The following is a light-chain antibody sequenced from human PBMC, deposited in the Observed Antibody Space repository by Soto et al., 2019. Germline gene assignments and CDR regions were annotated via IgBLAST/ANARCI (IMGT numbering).Light chain of an antibody. CDR1: SNDVGAYDF. CDR3: KSYAGSNTYV. J-gene: IGLJ1*01. Sequence: QSVLTQPASVSGSPGQSITISCTGTSNDVGAYDFVSWYQHHPGKAPRLIIYEVVQRPSGVPDRFSGSKSGNTASLTVSGLQAADEADYFCKSYAGSNTYVFGSGTKVTVL. CDR2: EVV. V-gene: IGLV2-8*01.